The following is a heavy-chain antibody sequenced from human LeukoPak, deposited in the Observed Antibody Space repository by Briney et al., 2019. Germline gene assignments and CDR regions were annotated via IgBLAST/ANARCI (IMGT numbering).Heavy chain of an antibody. V-gene: IGHV3-23*01. CDR2: IVGSGAGT. D-gene: IGHD4-17*01. CDR3: ARDPNGDYIGAFDF. Sequence: GGSLRLSCEASGFTFSSYATIWVRQAPGKGLEWVSAIVGSGAGTQYADSVKGRFTISRDNSKNTLYLQMNSLRAEDTAVYYCARDPNGDYIGAFDFRGQGTMVTVSS. CDR1: GFTFSSYA. J-gene: IGHJ3*01.